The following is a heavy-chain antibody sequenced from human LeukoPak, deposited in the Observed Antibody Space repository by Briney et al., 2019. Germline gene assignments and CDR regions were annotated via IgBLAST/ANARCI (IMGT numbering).Heavy chain of an antibody. CDR3: AREGWGNYYDSSGYYYSDY. J-gene: IGHJ4*02. Sequence: SETLSLTCTVSGGSVSSGSYYWSWIRQPPGKGLEWIGNIYYSGSTNYNPSLKSRVTISVDTSKNQFSLKLSSVTAADTAVYYCAREGWGNYYDSSGYYYSDYWGQGTLVTVSS. V-gene: IGHV4-61*01. CDR1: GGSVSSGSYY. D-gene: IGHD3-22*01. CDR2: IYYSGST.